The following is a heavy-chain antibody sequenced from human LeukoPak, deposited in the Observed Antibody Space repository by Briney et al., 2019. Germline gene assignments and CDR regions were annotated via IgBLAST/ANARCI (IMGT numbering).Heavy chain of an antibody. D-gene: IGHD3-16*01. CDR3: ARGVGGGLSGQPFYGMDV. Sequence: SQTLSLTCAISGDSVSSNSAAWNWIRQSPSRGLEWLGRTYYRSKWYNDYAVSVKSRITINPDTSKNQFSLQLNSVTPEDTAVYYCARGVGGGLSGQPFYGMDVWGQGTTVTVSS. J-gene: IGHJ6*02. CDR1: GDSVSSNSAA. CDR2: TYYRSKWYN. V-gene: IGHV6-1*01.